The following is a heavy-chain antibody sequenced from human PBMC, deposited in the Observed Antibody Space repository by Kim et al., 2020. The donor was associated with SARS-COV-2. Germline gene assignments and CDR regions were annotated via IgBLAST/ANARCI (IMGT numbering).Heavy chain of an antibody. J-gene: IGHJ5*02. Sequence: DSVKGRFTISRDNSKNTLYLQMNSLSAEDTAVYYCAKGGGSGWYRNWFDPWGQGTLVTVSS. D-gene: IGHD6-19*01. V-gene: IGHV3-23*01. CDR3: AKGGGSGWYRNWFDP.